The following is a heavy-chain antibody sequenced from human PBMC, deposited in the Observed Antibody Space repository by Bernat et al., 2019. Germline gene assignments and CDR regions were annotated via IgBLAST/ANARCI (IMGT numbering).Heavy chain of an antibody. V-gene: IGHV3-33*08. CDR1: GFTFSSYA. CDR2: IWYDGSNK. CDR3: ARGTSTSAPYMDV. J-gene: IGHJ6*03. Sequence: QVQLVESGGGVVQPGRSLRLSCAASGFTFSSYAMHWVRQAPGKGLEWVAVIWYDGSNKYYADSVKGRFTISRDNSKNSLYLQMNSLRAEDTAVYYCARGTSTSAPYMDVWGKGTTVTVSS.